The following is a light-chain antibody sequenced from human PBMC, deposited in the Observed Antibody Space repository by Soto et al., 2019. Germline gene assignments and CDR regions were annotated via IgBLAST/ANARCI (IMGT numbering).Light chain of an antibody. CDR1: QSVSSSY. Sequence: ESVLTQSPGTLSLSPGERATLSCRASQSVSSSYLAWYQQKPGQAPRLLIYGASSRATGIPDRFSGSGSGTDFTLTISRLEPEDFAVYYCQQYGSSALTFGGGTKV. V-gene: IGKV3-20*01. CDR3: QQYGSSALT. J-gene: IGKJ4*01. CDR2: GAS.